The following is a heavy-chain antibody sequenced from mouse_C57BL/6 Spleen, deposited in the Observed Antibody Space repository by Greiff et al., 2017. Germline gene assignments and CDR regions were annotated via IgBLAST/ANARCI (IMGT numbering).Heavy chain of an antibody. Sequence: EVQLVESGGGLVKPGGSLKLSCAASGFTFSDYGMHWVRQATEKGLEWVAYISSGSSTIYYADTVKGRFTISRDNAKNTLFLQMTSLRSEDTAMYYCARSNSLYAMDYWGQGTSVTVSS. V-gene: IGHV5-17*01. CDR1: GFTFSDYG. J-gene: IGHJ4*01. CDR2: ISSGSSTI. CDR3: ARSNSLYAMDY.